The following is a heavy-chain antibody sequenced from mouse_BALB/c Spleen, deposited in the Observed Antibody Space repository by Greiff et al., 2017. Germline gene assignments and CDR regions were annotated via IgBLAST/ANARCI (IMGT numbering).Heavy chain of an antibody. D-gene: IGHD2-14*01. CDR1: GYTFTDYA. Sequence: VKLVESGPEVVRPGVSVKISCKGSGYTFTDYAMHWVKQSHAKSLEWIGVISTYNGNTNYNQTFKGKATMTVDKSSSTAYMELARLTSEDSAIYYCARNYRYDVGAMDYWGQGTSVTVSS. CDR3: ARNYRYDVGAMDY. V-gene: IGHV1-67*01. J-gene: IGHJ4*01. CDR2: ISTYNGNT.